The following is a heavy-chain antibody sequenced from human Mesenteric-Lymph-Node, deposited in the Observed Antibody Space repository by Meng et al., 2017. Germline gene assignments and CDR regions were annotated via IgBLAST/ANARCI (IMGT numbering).Heavy chain of an antibody. CDR1: GFTFSFYT. J-gene: IGHJ4*02. CDR3: AKSPLGYSYGYAFDY. CDR2: ISWNSGSI. V-gene: IGHV3-9*01. D-gene: IGHD5-18*01. Sequence: SLMFSCAASGFTFSFYTMNWVRQAPGKGLEWVSGISWNSGSIGYADSVKGRFTISRDNAKNSLYLQMNSLRAEDTALYYCAKSPLGYSYGYAFDYWGQGTLVTVSS.